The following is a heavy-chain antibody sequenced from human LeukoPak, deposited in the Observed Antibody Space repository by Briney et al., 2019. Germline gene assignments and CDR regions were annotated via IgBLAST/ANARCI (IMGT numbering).Heavy chain of an antibody. CDR2: IWSDGSNK. Sequence: PGGSLRVSRGGPGFTFSGYGTHWVRQAPGKGLGWVAVIWSDGSNKYYADSVKGRFTISRDNSKNTLYLQMSSLRAEDTALYYCAKKRESSPTSFDNWGQGTLVTVSS. D-gene: IGHD2/OR15-2a*01. J-gene: IGHJ4*02. V-gene: IGHV3-33*06. CDR1: GFTFSGYG. CDR3: AKKRESSPTSFDN.